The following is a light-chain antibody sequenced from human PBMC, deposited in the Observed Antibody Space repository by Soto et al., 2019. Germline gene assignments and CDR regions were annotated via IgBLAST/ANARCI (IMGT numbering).Light chain of an antibody. CDR2: AAS. J-gene: IGKJ5*01. CDR3: QQSYSPPPIT. CDR1: QSIGRF. Sequence: DIQMTQSPSSLSASVGDRVTITCRASQSIGRFLNWYQQKPGKAPALLIYAASSLQSGVPSRFSGSGSGTDFTLTIRSLQPEDFATYYCQQSYSPPPITFGQGTRLEIK. V-gene: IGKV1-39*01.